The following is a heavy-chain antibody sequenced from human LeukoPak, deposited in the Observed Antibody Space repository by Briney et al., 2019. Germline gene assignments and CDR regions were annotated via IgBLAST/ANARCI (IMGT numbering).Heavy chain of an antibody. Sequence: GGSLRLSCVASGFTFSSYAMSWVRQAPEKGLEWVSVISGSGGSTYYADSVKGRFTISRDNSKNTLYLQMNSLRAEDTAVYYCAKGQVAGPTNNRFDYWGQGTLVTVSS. CDR2: ISGSGGST. CDR1: GFTFSSYA. J-gene: IGHJ4*02. V-gene: IGHV3-23*01. D-gene: IGHD6-19*01. CDR3: AKGQVAGPTNNRFDY.